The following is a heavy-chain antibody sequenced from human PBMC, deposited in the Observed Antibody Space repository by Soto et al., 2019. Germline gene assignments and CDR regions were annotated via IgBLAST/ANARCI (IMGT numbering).Heavy chain of an antibody. CDR1: GGTFSSYA. Sequence: QVQLVQSGAEVKKPGSSVKVSCKASGGTFSSYAISWVRQAPGQGLEWMGGIIPIFGTANYAQKFQGRVTITADESTSTAYMELSSLRYEDTAVYYCARGLYYYDSSGYYQVFDYWGQGTLVTVSS. V-gene: IGHV1-69*01. D-gene: IGHD3-22*01. CDR3: ARGLYYYDSSGYYQVFDY. J-gene: IGHJ4*02. CDR2: IIPIFGTA.